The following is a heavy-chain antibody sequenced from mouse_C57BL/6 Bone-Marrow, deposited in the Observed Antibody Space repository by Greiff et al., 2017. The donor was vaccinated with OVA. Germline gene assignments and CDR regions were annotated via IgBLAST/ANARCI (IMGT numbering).Heavy chain of an antibody. CDR2: IRSKSSNYAT. CDR1: GFTFNTYA. Sequence: EVKLLESGGGLVQPKGSLKLSCAASGFTFNTYAMHWVRQAPGKGLEWVARIRSKSSNYATYYADSVKDRFTISRDDSQSMLYLQMNNLKTEDTARYYWVRGGAYDVGDYAMDYWGQGTSVTVSS. J-gene: IGHJ4*01. V-gene: IGHV10-3*01. D-gene: IGHD2-12*01. CDR3: VRGGAYDVGDYAMDY.